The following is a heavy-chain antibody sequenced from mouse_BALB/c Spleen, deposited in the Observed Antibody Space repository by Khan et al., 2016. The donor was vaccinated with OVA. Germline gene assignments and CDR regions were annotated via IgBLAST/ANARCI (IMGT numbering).Heavy chain of an antibody. CDR1: GFSLTSYG. V-gene: IGHV2-9*02. CDR2: IWAGGST. D-gene: IGHD2-3*01. Sequence: VQLQESGPGLVAPSQSLFITCTVSGFSLTSYGVHWVRQPPGKGLEWLGVIWAGGSTNYNSALMSRLSISKDNSKSQVFLKMNSLQTDDTAMYCCARGDGYYEDAMDYWGQGTSVTVSS. CDR3: ARGDGYYEDAMDY. J-gene: IGHJ4*01.